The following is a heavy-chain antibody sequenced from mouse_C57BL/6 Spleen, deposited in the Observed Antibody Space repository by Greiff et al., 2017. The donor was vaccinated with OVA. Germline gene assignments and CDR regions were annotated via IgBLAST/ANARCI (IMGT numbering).Heavy chain of an antibody. Sequence: EVKVEESGGGLVQPGGSLKLSCAASGFTFSDYYMYWVRQTPEKRLEWVAYISNGGGGTYYTDTVKGRFTISRDNAKNTLYLQMSRLKSEDTAIYYCARPARASAWFAYWGQGTLVTVSA. D-gene: IGHD3-1*01. CDR1: GFTFSDYY. CDR2: ISNGGGGT. V-gene: IGHV5-12*01. J-gene: IGHJ3*01. CDR3: ARPARASAWFAY.